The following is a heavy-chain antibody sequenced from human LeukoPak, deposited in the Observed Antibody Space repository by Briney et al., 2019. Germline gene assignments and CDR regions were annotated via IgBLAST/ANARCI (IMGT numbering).Heavy chain of an antibody. CDR3: AKCRGSSWSDYFDY. V-gene: IGHV3-23*01. CDR2: ISDSGGST. D-gene: IGHD6-13*01. CDR1: GFTFTSYA. J-gene: IGHJ4*02. Sequence: GASLRLSCAASGFTFTSYAMSWVRKAPGKGLEWVSAISDSGGSTYYADSVKGRFTISRDNSRNTLYLQMNTLRAEDTAVYYCAKCRGSSWSDYFDYWGQGTLVTVSS.